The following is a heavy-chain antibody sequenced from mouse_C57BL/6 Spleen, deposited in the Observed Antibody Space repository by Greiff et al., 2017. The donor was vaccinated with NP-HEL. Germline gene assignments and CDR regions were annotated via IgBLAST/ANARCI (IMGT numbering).Heavy chain of an antibody. Sequence: VKLVESGGGLVKPGGSLKLSCAASGFTFSSYAMSWVRQTPEKRLEWVATISDGGSYTYYPDNVTGRFTISRDNAKNNLYLQMSHLKSEDTASYYCARGGYGLYAMDYWGQGTSVTVSS. CDR1: GFTFSSYA. CDR3: ARGGYGLYAMDY. D-gene: IGHD1-1*01. CDR2: ISDGGSYT. J-gene: IGHJ4*01. V-gene: IGHV5-4*03.